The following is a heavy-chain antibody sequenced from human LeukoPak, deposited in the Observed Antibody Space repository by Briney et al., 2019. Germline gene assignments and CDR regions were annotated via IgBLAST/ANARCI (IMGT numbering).Heavy chain of an antibody. CDR1: GGALTGFY. Sequence: SETLSLTCVVSGGALTGFYWSWIRQSPGRGLEWIGEINPSGSTIYNPSLKSRVNMSVDTTENSFSLKLSSVTAADTAIYFCAKKRITMIRGAPFDPWGQGTPVAVSS. CDR2: INPSGST. CDR3: AKKRITMIRGAPFDP. D-gene: IGHD3-10*01. V-gene: IGHV4-34*01. J-gene: IGHJ5*02.